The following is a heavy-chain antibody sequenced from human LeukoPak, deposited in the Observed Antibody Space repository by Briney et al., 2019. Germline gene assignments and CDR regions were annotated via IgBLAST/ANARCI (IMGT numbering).Heavy chain of an antibody. CDR3: AGRPTGTGAFDI. CDR2: ISAYNGNT. V-gene: IGHV1-18*01. CDR1: GYTFTSYG. Sequence: ASVKVSCKASGYTFTSYGISWVRRAPGQGLEWMGWISAYNGNTNYAQKVQGRVTMTTDTSTSTAYMELRSLRSDDTAVYYCAGRPTGTGAFDIWGQGTMVTVSS. J-gene: IGHJ3*02. D-gene: IGHD1-1*01.